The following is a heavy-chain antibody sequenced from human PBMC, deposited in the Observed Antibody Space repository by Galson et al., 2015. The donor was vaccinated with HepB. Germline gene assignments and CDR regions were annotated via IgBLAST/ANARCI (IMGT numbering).Heavy chain of an antibody. D-gene: IGHD3-10*01. CDR1: GGSFSGYY. J-gene: IGHJ4*02. CDR2: INHSGST. Sequence: ETLSLTCAVYGGSFSGYYWSWIRQPPGKGLEWIGEINHSGSTNYNPSLKSRVTISVDTSKNQFSLKLSSVTAADTAVYYCARGGRGYYGSGSYYRSERPFDYWGQGTLVTVSS. V-gene: IGHV4-34*01. CDR3: ARGGRGYYGSGSYYRSERPFDY.